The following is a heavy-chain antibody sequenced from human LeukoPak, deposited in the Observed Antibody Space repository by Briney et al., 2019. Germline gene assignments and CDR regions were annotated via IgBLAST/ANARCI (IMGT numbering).Heavy chain of an antibody. CDR3: AKDDDGLAVAGTFDY. D-gene: IGHD6-19*01. Sequence: GGSLRLSCAASGFTFRSYAMSWVRQAPGKGLEWVSAISGSGGSTYYADSVKGRFTISRDNSKNTLYLRMNSLRAEDTAVYYCAKDDDGLAVAGTFDYWGQGTLVTVSS. V-gene: IGHV3-23*01. J-gene: IGHJ4*02. CDR1: GFTFRSYA. CDR2: ISGSGGST.